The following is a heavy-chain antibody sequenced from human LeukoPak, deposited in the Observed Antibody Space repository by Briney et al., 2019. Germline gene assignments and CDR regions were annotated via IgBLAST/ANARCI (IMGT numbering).Heavy chain of an antibody. CDR3: ARDRKWELTFDY. V-gene: IGHV3-33*01. D-gene: IGHD1-26*01. CDR1: GFTFSTYG. J-gene: IGHJ4*02. CDR2: IWYDGSNK. Sequence: GGSLRLSCAASGFTFSTYGMHWVRQAPGKGLEWVAVIWYDGSNKYYADSVKGRFTISRDNSKNTVYLQMNSLRSEDTAVYYCARDRKWELTFDYWGQGTLVTVSS.